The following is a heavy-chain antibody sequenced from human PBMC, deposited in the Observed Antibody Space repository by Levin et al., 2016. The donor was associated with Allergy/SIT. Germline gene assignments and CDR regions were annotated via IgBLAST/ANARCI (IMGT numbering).Heavy chain of an antibody. V-gene: IGHV4-34*01. CDR1: GGSFSGYY. D-gene: IGHD5-24*01. J-gene: IGHJ4*02. CDR2: INHSGST. Sequence: SETLSLTCAVYGGSFSGYYWSWIRQPPGKGLEWIGEINHSGSTNYNPSLKSRVTMSVDTSKNQFSLRVNSVTAADTAVYYCAREGNGYYYPFHSWGQGTLVIVSS. CDR3: AREGNGYYYPFHS.